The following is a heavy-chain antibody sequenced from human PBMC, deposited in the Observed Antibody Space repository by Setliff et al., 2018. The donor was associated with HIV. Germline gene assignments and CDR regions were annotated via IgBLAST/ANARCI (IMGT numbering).Heavy chain of an antibody. J-gene: IGHJ5*02. V-gene: IGHV3-11*01. Sequence: SCKASGYTFTGYYMHWVRQAPGKGLEWVSYISSSGSTVDYADSARGRFTISRDNAKKSLFLQMNSLRADDTAVYYCAALSVRTNPVYGVISTRFDPWGQGSLVTVSS. CDR3: AALSVRTNPVYGVISTRFDP. CDR1: GYTFTGYY. D-gene: IGHD2-8*01. CDR2: ISSSGSTV.